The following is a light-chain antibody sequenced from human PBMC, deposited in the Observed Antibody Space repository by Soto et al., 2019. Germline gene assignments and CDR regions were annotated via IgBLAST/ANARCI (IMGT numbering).Light chain of an antibody. J-gene: IGLJ1*01. Sequence: DLNHASSGFGCPGQSIALSLPVNKKDCGSYNYVSWYKHHPGKAPKVMIYDVSSRPSGVSNRFSGSKSGNTASLTISGLQAEDEADYYCISYTTISTYVVLPGTMVTVL. V-gene: IGLV2-14*03. CDR1: KKDCGSYNY. CDR2: DVS. CDR3: ISYTTISTYV.